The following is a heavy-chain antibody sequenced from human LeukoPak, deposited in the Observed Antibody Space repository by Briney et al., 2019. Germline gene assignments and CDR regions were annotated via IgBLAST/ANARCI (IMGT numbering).Heavy chain of an antibody. CDR3: ARGITIFGVVTRPDY. Sequence: GGSLRLSCAASGFTFSSYGMHWVRQAPGKGLEWVAVIWYDGSNKYYADSVKGRFTISRDNSKNTLYLQMNSLRAEDTAVYSCARGITIFGVVTRPDYWGQGALVTVSS. D-gene: IGHD3-3*01. J-gene: IGHJ4*02. CDR2: IWYDGSNK. CDR1: GFTFSSYG. V-gene: IGHV3-33*01.